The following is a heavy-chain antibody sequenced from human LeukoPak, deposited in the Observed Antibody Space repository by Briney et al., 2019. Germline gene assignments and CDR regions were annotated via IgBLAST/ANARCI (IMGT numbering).Heavy chain of an antibody. CDR2: IYSGGST. Sequence: GGSLRLSCAASGFTVSSNYMSWVRQAPGKGLEWVSVIYSGGSTYYADSVKGRFTISRDNSKNTLYLQMNSLRAEDTAVYYCARATIYDSSGYYYVPGAFDIWGQGTMVTVSS. J-gene: IGHJ3*02. V-gene: IGHV3-53*01. CDR3: ARATIYDSSGYYYVPGAFDI. D-gene: IGHD3-22*01. CDR1: GFTVSSNY.